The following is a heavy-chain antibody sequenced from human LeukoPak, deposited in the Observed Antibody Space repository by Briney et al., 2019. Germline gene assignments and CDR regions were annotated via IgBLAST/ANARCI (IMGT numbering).Heavy chain of an antibody. Sequence: QSGGSLRLSCAASGFTFSSYGMHWVRQAPGKGLEWVAFIRDDGSSEYYADSVKGRFTISRDNAKNSLYLQMNSLRAEDMALYYCAKDRGDGAAEFDYWGQGTLVTVSS. D-gene: IGHD2-21*01. CDR1: GFTFSSYG. J-gene: IGHJ4*02. CDR2: IRDDGSSE. V-gene: IGHV3-30*02. CDR3: AKDRGDGAAEFDY.